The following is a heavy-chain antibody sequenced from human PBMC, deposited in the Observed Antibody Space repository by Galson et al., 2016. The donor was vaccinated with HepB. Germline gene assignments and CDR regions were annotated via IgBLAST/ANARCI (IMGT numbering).Heavy chain of an antibody. V-gene: IGHV3-9*01. D-gene: IGHD3-9*01. Sequence: SLRLSCAASEFPFDDYAMHWVRQARGKGLEWVSGISWNSGNIDYADSVKGRFTISRGNAKNSLFLQMTSLRVEDTALYYCARGHSAGYLTTLIDSWGQGTLVTVSS. J-gene: IGHJ4*02. CDR3: ARGHSAGYLTTLIDS. CDR1: EFPFDDYA. CDR2: ISWNSGNI.